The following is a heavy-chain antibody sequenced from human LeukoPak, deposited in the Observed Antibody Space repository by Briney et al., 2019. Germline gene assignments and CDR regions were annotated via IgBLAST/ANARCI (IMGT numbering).Heavy chain of an antibody. V-gene: IGHV3-23*01. Sequence: GGSLRLSCAASGFTLSSYAMSWVRQAPGKGLEWVSAISGSGGSTFYTDSVKGRFTISRDNSKNTLYLQMNSLRAEDTAVYYCTKDRRIQLWSGNDAFDIWGQGTMVTVSS. CDR3: TKDRRIQLWSGNDAFDI. J-gene: IGHJ3*02. CDR1: GFTLSSYA. CDR2: ISGSGGST. D-gene: IGHD5-18*01.